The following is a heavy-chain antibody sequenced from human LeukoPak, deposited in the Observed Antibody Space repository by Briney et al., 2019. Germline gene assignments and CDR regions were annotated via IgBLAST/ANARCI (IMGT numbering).Heavy chain of an antibody. J-gene: IGHJ4*02. D-gene: IGHD1-26*01. CDR3: AGIIVGATSYDY. CDR1: GYSISSGYY. CDR2: IYHSGST. V-gene: IGHV4-38-2*02. Sequence: PSETLSLTCTVSGYSISSGYYWGWIRQPPGKGLEWIGSIYHSGSTYDNPSLKSRVTISVDTSKNQFSLKLSSVTAADTAVYYCAGIIVGATSYDYWGQGTLVTVSS.